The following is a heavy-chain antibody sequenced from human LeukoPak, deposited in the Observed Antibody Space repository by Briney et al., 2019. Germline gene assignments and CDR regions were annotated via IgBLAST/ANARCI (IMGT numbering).Heavy chain of an antibody. D-gene: IGHD2-2*01. CDR3: AKDPGYRSSTSYYDKERGFRL. J-gene: IGHJ1*01. CDR1: GFTFSNYG. CDR2: IHYDGSNT. V-gene: IGHV3-30*02. Sequence: GGSLRLSCAASGFTFSNYGMHWVRQAPGKGLEWVTFIHYDGSNTHYADSVQGRFTISRDSSKNTLHLQMNSLRAEDTAVYYCAKDPGYRSSTSYYDKERGFRLWGQGTLVTVSS.